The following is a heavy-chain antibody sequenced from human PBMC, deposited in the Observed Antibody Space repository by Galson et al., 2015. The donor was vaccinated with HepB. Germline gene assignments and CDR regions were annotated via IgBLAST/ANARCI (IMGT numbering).Heavy chain of an antibody. Sequence: QSGAEVKKPGESLKISCKTSGYNFTTSWIGWVRQMPGKGLEWMGIIYPDDSDTRYSPSSQGQVTISADKSISTAFLQWSSLKASDTAMYYCVKEVVPGAITAIYYYGSGFDPWGQGTLVTVSS. V-gene: IGHV5-51*01. J-gene: IGHJ5*02. CDR2: IYPDDSDT. D-gene: IGHD3-10*01. CDR3: VKEVVPGAITAIYYYGSGFDP. CDR1: GYNFTTSW.